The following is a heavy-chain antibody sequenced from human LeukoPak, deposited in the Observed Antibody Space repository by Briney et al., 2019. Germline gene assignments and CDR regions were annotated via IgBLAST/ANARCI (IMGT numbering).Heavy chain of an antibody. J-gene: IGHJ4*02. CDR2: ISGSGGST. CDR3: AKGSIPHTIFGVVTGDY. V-gene: IGHV3-23*01. D-gene: IGHD3-3*01. Sequence: PGGSVRLSCAASGFTFSSYAMSWVRQAPGEGLEWVSAISGSGGSTYYADSVKGRFTISRDNSKNTLYLQMNSLRAEDTAVYYCAKGSIPHTIFGVVTGDYWGQGTLVTVSS. CDR1: GFTFSSYA.